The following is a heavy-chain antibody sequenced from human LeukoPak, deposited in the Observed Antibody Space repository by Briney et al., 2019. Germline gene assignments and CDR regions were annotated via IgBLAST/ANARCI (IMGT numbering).Heavy chain of an antibody. J-gene: IGHJ5*02. D-gene: IGHD1-26*01. CDR1: GFTFSSYE. CDR2: ISSSSSTI. CDR3: ARALVGATKWFDP. V-gene: IGHV3-48*01. Sequence: WGSLRLSCAASGFTFSSYEMNWVRQGPGKGLECVSYISSSSSTIYYADSVKGRFTISRDNAKNSLYLQMNSLRAEDTAVYYCARALVGATKWFDPWGQGTLVTVSS.